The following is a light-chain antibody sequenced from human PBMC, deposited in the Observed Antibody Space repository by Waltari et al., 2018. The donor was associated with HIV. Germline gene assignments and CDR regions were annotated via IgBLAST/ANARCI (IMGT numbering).Light chain of an antibody. CDR3: CSYAGKSNTFRI. CDR1: RNDVGSSNF. CDR2: EVS. V-gene: IGLV2-23*02. J-gene: IGLJ2*01. Sequence: QSALTQPPSVSGSPGQSITIYCTGTRNDVGSSNFISWYQQHPGKAPRLIIYEVSKRPSGVSNRISGCKSGNTSSLTISGLQAEDEADYSCCSYAGKSNTFRIFGGGTKLTVL.